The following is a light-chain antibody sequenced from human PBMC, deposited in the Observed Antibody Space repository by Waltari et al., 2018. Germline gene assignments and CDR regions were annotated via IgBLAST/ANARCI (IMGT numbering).Light chain of an antibody. CDR2: STT. CDR3: LLYDGSDQV. CDR1: AGAVTSGNY. V-gene: IGLV7-43*01. J-gene: IGLJ3*02. Sequence: QTVVTQEPSLTVSPGGAVTLTCASSAGAVTSGNYPNWIQQKPGQVPRSLLQSTTNGHSGTPARFSGSLLGGKAALTLSGVQPEDEAEYYCLLYDGSDQVFGGGTKLTVL.